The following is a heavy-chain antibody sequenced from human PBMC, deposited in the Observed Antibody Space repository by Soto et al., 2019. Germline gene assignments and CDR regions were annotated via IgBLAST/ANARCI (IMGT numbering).Heavy chain of an antibody. CDR1: GGSISSGGYY. Sequence: SETMSLTCTVSGGSISSGGYYWSWIRQHPGKGLEWIGYIYYSGSTYYNPSLKSRVTISVDTSKNQFSLKLSSVTAADSAVYYCARVSSFYDSSGYSFDYWGQGTLVTVSS. V-gene: IGHV4-31*03. CDR2: IYYSGST. CDR3: ARVSSFYDSSGYSFDY. J-gene: IGHJ4*02. D-gene: IGHD3-22*01.